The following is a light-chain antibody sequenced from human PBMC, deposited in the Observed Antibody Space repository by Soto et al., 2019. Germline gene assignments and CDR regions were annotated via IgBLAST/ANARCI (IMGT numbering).Light chain of an antibody. CDR2: GAS. V-gene: IGKV3-20*01. J-gene: IGKJ1*01. CDR1: QSVSSSY. Sequence: EIVLTQSPGTLSLSPGERATLSCRASQSVSSSYLAWYQQNPGQAPRLLIYGASSRATSIPDRFSGSGSGTDFTLTISRLEPEDFAVYYCQQYGSSPPTFGQGTKVDIK. CDR3: QQYGSSPPT.